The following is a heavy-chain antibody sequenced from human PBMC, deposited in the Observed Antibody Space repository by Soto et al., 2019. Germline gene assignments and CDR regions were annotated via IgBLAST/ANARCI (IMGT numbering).Heavy chain of an antibody. CDR1: GFTFSXYA. J-gene: IGHJ3*02. Sequence: EVQLLESGGGLVQPGGSLRLSCAASGFTFSXYAMSWVRQAPGKGLEWVSAISGSGGSTYYADSVKGRFTISRDNSKNTLYLQMNSLRAEDTAVYYCAKDLGDPGAFDIWGQGTMVTVSS. CDR2: ISGSGGST. V-gene: IGHV3-23*01. CDR3: AKDLGDPGAFDI. D-gene: IGHD1-1*01.